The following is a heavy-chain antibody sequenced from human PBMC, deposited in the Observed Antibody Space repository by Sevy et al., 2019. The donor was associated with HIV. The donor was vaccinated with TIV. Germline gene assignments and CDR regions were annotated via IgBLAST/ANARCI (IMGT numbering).Heavy chain of an antibody. CDR3: TASTQVDYYGMDV. CDR2: IRSKTDGETT. Sequence: GGSLRLSCAASGFTFTYTWMNWVRQAPGKGLEWVGRIRSKTDGETTDYTATVKGRFTISRDDSKNTLFLQMNSLKTEDTAVYYCTASTQVDYYGMDVWGQGTTVTVSS. CDR1: GFTFTYTW. D-gene: IGHD4-4*01. J-gene: IGHJ6*02. V-gene: IGHV3-15*07.